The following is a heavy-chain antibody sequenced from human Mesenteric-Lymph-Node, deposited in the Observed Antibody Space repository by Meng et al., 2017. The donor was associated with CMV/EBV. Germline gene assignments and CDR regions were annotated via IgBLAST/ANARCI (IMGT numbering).Heavy chain of an antibody. Sequence: SETLSLTCSVSGASLNTRHYYWAWIRQPPGKGLEWIGSFYYGGSTYYSPSLNSRVTISEDTSENHFSLKLNSVTAADTAVYYCAREDAIFGEFDYWGQGSLVTVSS. D-gene: IGHD3-3*01. J-gene: IGHJ4*02. V-gene: IGHV4-39*07. CDR3: AREDAIFGEFDY. CDR2: FYYGGST. CDR1: GASLNTRHYY.